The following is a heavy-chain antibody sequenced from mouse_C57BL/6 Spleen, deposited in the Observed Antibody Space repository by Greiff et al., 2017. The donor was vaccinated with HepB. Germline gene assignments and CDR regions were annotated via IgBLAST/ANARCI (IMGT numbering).Heavy chain of an antibody. J-gene: IGHJ4*01. CDR1: GYTFTSYW. CDR2: IDPSDSET. Sequence: VQLQQPGAELVRPGSSVKLSCKASGYTFTSYWMHWVKQRPIQGLEWIGNIDPSDSETHYNQKFKDKAKLTVDKSSSTAYMQLSSLTSEDSAVYYCAAGGYDPYYAMDYWGQGTSVTVSS. D-gene: IGHD2-2*01. V-gene: IGHV1-52*01. CDR3: AAGGYDPYYAMDY.